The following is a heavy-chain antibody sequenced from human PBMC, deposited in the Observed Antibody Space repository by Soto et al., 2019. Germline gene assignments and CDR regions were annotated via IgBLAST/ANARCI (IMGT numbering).Heavy chain of an antibody. J-gene: IGHJ6*02. CDR1: GGTFSSYA. CDR2: IIPIFGTA. Sequence: SVKLSCKASGGTFSSYAISWVRQAPGQGLEWMGGIIPIFGTANYAQKFQGRVTITADESTSTAYMELSSLRSEDTAVYYCARGSYQPLLYQYYYYYYGMDVWGQGTTVTVSS. CDR3: ARGSYQPLLYQYYYYYYGMDV. D-gene: IGHD2-2*02. V-gene: IGHV1-69*13.